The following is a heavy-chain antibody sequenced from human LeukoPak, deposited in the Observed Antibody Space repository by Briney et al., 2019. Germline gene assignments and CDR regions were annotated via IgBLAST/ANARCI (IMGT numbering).Heavy chain of an antibody. CDR3: ASTFGDILTGYLDY. D-gene: IGHD3-9*01. V-gene: IGHV1-69*05. Sequence: SVKVSCKASGGTFSSYAISWVRQAPGQGLEWMGGIIPIFGTANYAQKFQGRVTITTDESTSTAYMELSSLRSEDTAVYYCASTFGDILTGYLDYWGQGTLVTVSS. CDR2: IIPIFGTA. J-gene: IGHJ4*02. CDR1: GGTFSSYA.